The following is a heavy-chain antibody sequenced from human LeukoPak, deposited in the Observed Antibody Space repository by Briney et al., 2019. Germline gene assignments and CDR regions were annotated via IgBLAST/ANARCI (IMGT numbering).Heavy chain of an antibody. CDR2: INQDGSEK. Sequence: GGSLRLSCAASGFTFSTYGMTWVRQAPGKGLAWVDNINQDGSEKYYVDSVKGRFTISRDNAKNSLYLQMNSLRAEDTAVYYCARFNWNYISNYYYYYMDVWGKGTTVTVSS. V-gene: IGHV3-7*01. J-gene: IGHJ6*03. CDR3: ARFNWNYISNYYYYYMDV. CDR1: GFTFSTYG. D-gene: IGHD1-7*01.